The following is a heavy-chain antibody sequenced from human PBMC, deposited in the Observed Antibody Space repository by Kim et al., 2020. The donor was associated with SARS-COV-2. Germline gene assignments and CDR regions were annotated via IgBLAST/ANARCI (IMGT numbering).Heavy chain of an antibody. V-gene: IGHV3-20*01. J-gene: IGHJ4*02. Sequence: VKGRVTISSDNAKNYLYLQMNSLRAEDTALYHCARVTYCGGDCYLYYFDYWGQGTLVTVSS. CDR3: ARVTYCGGDCYLYYFDY. D-gene: IGHD2-21*02.